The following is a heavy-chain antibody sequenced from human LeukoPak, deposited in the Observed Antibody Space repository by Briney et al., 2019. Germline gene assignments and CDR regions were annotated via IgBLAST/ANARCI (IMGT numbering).Heavy chain of an antibody. CDR2: IYPGDSDT. J-gene: IGHJ4*02. D-gene: IGHD6-19*01. Sequence: GESLKISCKGSGYSFTSYWIGWVRQMPGKGLEWMGIIYPGDSDTRCSPSFQGQVTISAVKSISTAYLQWSSLKASDTAMYYCARHIPGGYSSGWYLYYFDYWGQGTLVTVSS. V-gene: IGHV5-51*01. CDR1: GYSFTSYW. CDR3: ARHIPGGYSSGWYLYYFDY.